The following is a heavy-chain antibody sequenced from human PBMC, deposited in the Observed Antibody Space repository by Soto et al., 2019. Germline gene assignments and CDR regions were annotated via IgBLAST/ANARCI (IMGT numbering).Heavy chain of an antibody. CDR1: GGSLTGYY. Sequence: QVQLQQWGAGLLKPSETLSLTCAVNGGSLTGYYWSWIRQPPGKGLEWIGEIKDGGSTNYSPSLRGRATISSDTPNTQCSLKLTSVTAADTAVYYCARGQEGIVATHWDQGALVTVSS. CDR3: ARGQEGIVATH. J-gene: IGHJ4*02. CDR2: IKDGGST. D-gene: IGHD5-12*01. V-gene: IGHV4-34*01.